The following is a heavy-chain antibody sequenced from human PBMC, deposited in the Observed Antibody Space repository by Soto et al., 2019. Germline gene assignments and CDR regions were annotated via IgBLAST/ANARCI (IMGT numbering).Heavy chain of an antibody. J-gene: IGHJ4*02. CDR2: IHHSGRT. Sequence: QVQLQESGPGLVKPSGTLSLTCAVSGDSISSDKWWSWVRQPPGKGLEWIGEIHHSGRTNYNPSLKSRVTIFVEKSKNQVSLELSSMTAADTAVYYCARGGDWQFDYWGQGTLVTVSS. V-gene: IGHV4-4*02. CDR1: GDSISSDKW. CDR3: ARGGDWQFDY. D-gene: IGHD2-21*02.